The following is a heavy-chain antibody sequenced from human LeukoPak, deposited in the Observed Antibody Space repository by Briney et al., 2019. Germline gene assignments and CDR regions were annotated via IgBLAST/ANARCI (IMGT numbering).Heavy chain of an antibody. Sequence: ASVKVSCKASGYTFIGYYMHWVRQAPGQGLEWVGWINPHSGGTNSEQNFQGRVTMSRDTSISTVYMELSRLRSDDTALYYCAREGVIGDGYNFFDYWGQGTLVTVSS. CDR3: AREGVIGDGYNFFDY. CDR2: INPHSGGT. J-gene: IGHJ4*02. CDR1: GYTFIGYY. V-gene: IGHV1-2*02. D-gene: IGHD5-24*01.